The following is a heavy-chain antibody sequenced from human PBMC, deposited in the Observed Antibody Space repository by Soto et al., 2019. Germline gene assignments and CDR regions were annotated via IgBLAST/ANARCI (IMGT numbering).Heavy chain of an antibody. CDR2: IYYSGST. J-gene: IGHJ1*01. D-gene: IGHD2-15*01. Sequence: SETLSFTCTVTGDSISSRSYYWGWIRQPPGKGLEWIGSIYYSGSTYNNPSLRSRVSMSIDTSNDQFSLKLKSVTAADTALYFCTRQRTSGATHAYFAARGPGSLVT. CDR1: GDSISSRSYY. CDR3: TRQRTSGATHAYFAA. V-gene: IGHV4-39*01.